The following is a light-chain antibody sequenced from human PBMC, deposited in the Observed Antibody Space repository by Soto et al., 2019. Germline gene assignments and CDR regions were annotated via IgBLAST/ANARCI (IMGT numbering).Light chain of an antibody. CDR3: HLCGSSPRT. J-gene: IGKJ1*01. CDR2: GAS. CDR1: QSVSSSY. Sequence: EIVVTQSPGTLSLSPGERATLSCRASQSVSSSYLAWYQQKPGQAPRLLIYGASSSATGIPDRFSGSGSGPDFNLTISRLEPEDFEVYYCHLCGSSPRTLHQGPTV. V-gene: IGKV3-20*01.